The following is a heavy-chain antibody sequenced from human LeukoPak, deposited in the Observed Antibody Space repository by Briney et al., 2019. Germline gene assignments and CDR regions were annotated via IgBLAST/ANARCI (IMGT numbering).Heavy chain of an antibody. D-gene: IGHD2-2*01. J-gene: IGHJ4*02. Sequence: SVKVSCKASGGTFSSYAISWVRQAPGQGLEWMGGIIPIFGTANYAQKFQGRVTITTDESKSTAYMELSSLRSEDTAVYYCAMANCSSTSCYEYALGYWGQGTLVTVSS. CDR2: IIPIFGTA. CDR1: GGTFSSYA. V-gene: IGHV1-69*05. CDR3: AMANCSSTSCYEYALGY.